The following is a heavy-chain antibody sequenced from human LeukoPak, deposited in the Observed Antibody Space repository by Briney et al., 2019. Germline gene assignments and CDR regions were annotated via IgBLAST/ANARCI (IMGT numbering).Heavy chain of an antibody. J-gene: IGHJ4*02. CDR3: ASSSSGWFFDY. D-gene: IGHD6-19*01. CDR2: ISSSSSYI. Sequence: GGSLRLSCAASGFSFRSYSMNWVRQAPGKGLEWVSSISSSSSYIYYADSVKGRFTISRDNAKNSLYLQMNSLRAEDTAVHYCASSSSGWFFDYWGQGTLVTVSS. CDR1: GFSFRSYS. V-gene: IGHV3-21*01.